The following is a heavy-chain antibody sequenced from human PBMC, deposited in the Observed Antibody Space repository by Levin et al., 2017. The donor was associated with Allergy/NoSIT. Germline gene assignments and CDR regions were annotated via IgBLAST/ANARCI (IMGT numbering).Heavy chain of an antibody. CDR2: INEAGTDT. Sequence: GESLKISCAASGFTFGSHAMNWVRQAPGKGLEWVSSINEAGTDTFFADSVKGRFTISRDNSKSTLYLQMNSLRADDIAGYFCGRPLGQSLIRGGGVAYWGQGTLVTVSS. D-gene: IGHD3-16*01. V-gene: IGHV3-23*01. CDR1: GFTFGSHA. J-gene: IGHJ4*02. CDR3: GRPLGQSLIRGGGVAY.